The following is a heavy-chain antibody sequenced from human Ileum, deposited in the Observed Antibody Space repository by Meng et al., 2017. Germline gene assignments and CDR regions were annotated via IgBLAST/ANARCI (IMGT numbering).Heavy chain of an antibody. D-gene: IGHD6-13*01. CDR1: GGSISSGGYY. CDR2: IYYSGTT. Sequence: QVQLQESGPGLVEPSGTLSLTCTVSGGSISSGGYYWSWIRQHPGKGLEWIGYIYYSGTTYYNPSLKSRVTISVDTSKNQFSLKLSSVTAADTAVYYCAREPPAAAGTGADYWGQGTLVTVSS. V-gene: IGHV4-31*03. J-gene: IGHJ4*02. CDR3: AREPPAAAGTGADY.